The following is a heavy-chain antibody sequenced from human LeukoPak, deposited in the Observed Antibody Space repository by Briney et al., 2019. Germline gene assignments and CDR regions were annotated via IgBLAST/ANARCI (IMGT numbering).Heavy chain of an antibody. J-gene: IGHJ4*02. D-gene: IGHD4-23*01. CDR3: AGDGGNGAFDY. V-gene: IGHV4-59*01. CDR1: GVSISNYY. CDR2: SGST. Sequence: SETLSLTCTVSGVSISNYYWSWIRQPPGKGLEWIAYSGSTNYNPSLKSRVTISVDTSKNQFSLKLRSVTAADTAVYYCAGDGGNGAFDYWGQGTLVTVSS.